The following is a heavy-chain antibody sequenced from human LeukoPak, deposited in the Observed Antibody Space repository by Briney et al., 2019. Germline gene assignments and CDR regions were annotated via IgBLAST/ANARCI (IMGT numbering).Heavy chain of an antibody. V-gene: IGHV4-59*01. CDR2: IHNSGSS. Sequence: SETLSLTCTVSGGSITNYYWRWIRQPPGKVLEWIGFIHNSGSSSYNPSLRSRATISMEKAKTQFSLKLTSVTPTDTAVYYCARVSSTVAPWFDPWGQGTLVTVSS. D-gene: IGHD1-14*01. CDR1: GGSITNYY. CDR3: ARVSSTVAPWFDP. J-gene: IGHJ5*02.